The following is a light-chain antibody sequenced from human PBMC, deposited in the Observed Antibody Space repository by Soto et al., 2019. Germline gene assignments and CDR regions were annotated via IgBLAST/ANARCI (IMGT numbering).Light chain of an antibody. CDR3: QQYNSYWT. CDR2: KAS. J-gene: IGKJ1*01. V-gene: IGKV1-5*03. CDR1: QSISSW. Sequence: IQMTQSPSTLSASVGDRVTISCRASQSISSWLAWYQQKPGKSPKLLIYKASSLESGVPSRFSGSGSGTEFNLTISSLQPDDFATYYCQQYNSYWTFGQGTKVDI.